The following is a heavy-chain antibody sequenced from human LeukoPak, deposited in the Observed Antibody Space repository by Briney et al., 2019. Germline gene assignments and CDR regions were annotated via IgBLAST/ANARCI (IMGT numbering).Heavy chain of an antibody. CDR1: GCTFSDHY. D-gene: IGHD3-10*01. J-gene: IGHJ4*02. CDR2: TRNKANSYTT. CDR3: AREHLQRSSRYFDY. V-gene: IGHV3-72*01. Sequence: PGGSLRLSCAASGCTFSDHYMDWVRQAPGKGLEWVGRTRNKANSYTTEYAASVKGRFTISRDDSKNSLYLQMNSLKTEDTAVYYCAREHLQRSSRYFDYWGQGTLVTVSS.